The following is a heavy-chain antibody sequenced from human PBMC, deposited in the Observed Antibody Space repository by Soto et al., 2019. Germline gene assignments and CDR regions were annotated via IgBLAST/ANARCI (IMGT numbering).Heavy chain of an antibody. CDR3: ARVPDY. J-gene: IGHJ4*02. V-gene: IGHV4-30-2*01. Sequence: QLQLQESGSGLVKPSQTLSLTCAVSGGSISSGGYSWSWIRQPPGKSLEWIGYMYHSGSTCYHPSLKSRVTISIDRSMNQFSLKLSSVTAEDTAVCYCARVPDYWGQGILVTVSS. CDR2: MYHSGST. CDR1: GGSISSGGYS. D-gene: IGHD2-2*01.